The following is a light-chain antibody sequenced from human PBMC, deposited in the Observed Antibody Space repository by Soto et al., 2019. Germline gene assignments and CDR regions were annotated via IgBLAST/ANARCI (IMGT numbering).Light chain of an antibody. CDR1: SSNIGAGYD. Sequence: QSVLTQPPSVSGAPGQRVTISCTGSSSNIGAGYDVRWYQQLPGTAPKLLIYGNSNRPSGVPDRLSGSKSGTSASLAITGLQAEDEADYYRQSYDSSLSGFYVFGTGTKVTVL. V-gene: IGLV1-40*01. CDR3: QSYDSSLSGFYV. J-gene: IGLJ1*01. CDR2: GNS.